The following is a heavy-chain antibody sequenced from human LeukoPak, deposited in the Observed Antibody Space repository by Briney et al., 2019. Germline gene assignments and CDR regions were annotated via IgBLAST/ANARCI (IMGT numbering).Heavy chain of an antibody. CDR2: IYYSGRT. V-gene: IGHV4-59*08. J-gene: IGHJ2*01. Sequence: SETLSLTCTVSGGSISSYYWSWIRRPPGKGLEWIGCIYYSGRTSYDPSLKSRVTISGDTSKNQFSLKLSSVTAADTAVYYCARHYGGNSIWYFDLWGRGTLVTVSS. D-gene: IGHD4-23*01. CDR3: ARHYGGNSIWYFDL. CDR1: GGSISSYY.